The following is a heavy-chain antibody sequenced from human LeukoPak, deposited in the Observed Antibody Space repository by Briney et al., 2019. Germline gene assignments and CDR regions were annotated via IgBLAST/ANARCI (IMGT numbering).Heavy chain of an antibody. CDR3: ARYKHGSYNADY. J-gene: IGHJ4*02. CDR2: INPGNGGT. V-gene: IGHV1-2*02. Sequence: ASVTVSCTTSGYTFTDYYIFWVRQAPGQGLEWMGWINPGNGGTNYAQKFHGRVTIIRDMSINTAYMELTSLISDDTAIYYCARYKHGSYNADYWGQGTLVTVSS. D-gene: IGHD3-10*01. CDR1: GYTFTDYY.